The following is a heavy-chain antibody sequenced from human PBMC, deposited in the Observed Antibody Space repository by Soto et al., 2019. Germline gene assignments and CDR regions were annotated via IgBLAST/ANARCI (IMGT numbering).Heavy chain of an antibody. V-gene: IGHV3-48*03. D-gene: IGHD6-6*01. CDR1: GFTFSSYE. CDR2: ISSSGSTI. Sequence: GGSLRLSCAASGFTFSSYEMNWVRQAPGKGLEWVSYISSSGSTIYYADSVKGRFTISRDNAKNSLYLQMNSLRAEDTAVYYCARGIAARRYYCYYGMDVWGQGTTVTVSS. J-gene: IGHJ6*02. CDR3: ARGIAARRYYCYYGMDV.